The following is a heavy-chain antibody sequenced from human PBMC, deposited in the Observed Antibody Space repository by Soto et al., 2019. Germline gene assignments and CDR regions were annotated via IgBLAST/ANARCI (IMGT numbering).Heavy chain of an antibody. CDR3: ATITGTTGGTRYFDY. J-gene: IGHJ4*02. CDR2: IYPGDSDT. Sequence: GESLKISCKGSGYSFTSYWIGWVRQMPGKGLEWMGIIYPGDSDTRYSPSFQGQVTISADKSISTAYLQWSSLKASDTAMYYCATITGTTGGTRYFDYWGQGTLVTVSS. D-gene: IGHD1-20*01. CDR1: GYSFTSYW. V-gene: IGHV5-51*01.